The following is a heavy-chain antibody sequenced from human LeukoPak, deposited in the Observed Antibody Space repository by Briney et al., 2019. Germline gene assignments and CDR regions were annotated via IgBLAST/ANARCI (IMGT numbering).Heavy chain of an antibody. D-gene: IGHD3-10*01. CDR2: IIPIFGTA. Sequence: SVKVSCKASGGTFRSYAISWVRQAPGQGLEWMGGIIPIFGTANYAQKFQGRVTITTDESTSTAYMEQSSLRSEDTAVYYCAEHGSGSYYNVWFDPWGQGTLVTVSS. J-gene: IGHJ5*02. CDR1: GGTFRSYA. V-gene: IGHV1-69*05. CDR3: AEHGSGSYYNVWFDP.